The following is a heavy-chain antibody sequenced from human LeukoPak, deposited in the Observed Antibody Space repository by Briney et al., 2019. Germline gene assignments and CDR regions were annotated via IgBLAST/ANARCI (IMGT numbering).Heavy chain of an antibody. D-gene: IGHD4-17*01. CDR2: IYYSGST. Sequence: SQTLSLTCTVSGGSISSGDYYWSWIRQPPGEGLEWIGYIYYSGSTYYNPSLKSRVTISVDTSKNQFSLKLSSVTAADTAVYYCAREGSMTTVTYFDYWGQGTLVTASS. V-gene: IGHV4-30-4*01. J-gene: IGHJ4*02. CDR3: AREGSMTTVTYFDY. CDR1: GGSISSGDYY.